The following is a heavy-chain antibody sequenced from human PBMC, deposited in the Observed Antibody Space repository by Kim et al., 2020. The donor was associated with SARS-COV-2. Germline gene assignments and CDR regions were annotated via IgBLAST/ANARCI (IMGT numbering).Heavy chain of an antibody. V-gene: IGHV3-33*01. CDR1: GFTFSSYG. CDR2: IWYDGSNK. D-gene: IGHD5-12*01. J-gene: IGHJ6*02. Sequence: GGSLRLSCAASGFTFSSYGMHWVRQAPGKGLEWVAVIWYDGSNKYYADSVKGRFTISRDNSKNTLYLQMNSLRAEDTAVYYCARDLAGYSGYASGMDVWGQGTTVTVSS. CDR3: ARDLAGYSGYASGMDV.